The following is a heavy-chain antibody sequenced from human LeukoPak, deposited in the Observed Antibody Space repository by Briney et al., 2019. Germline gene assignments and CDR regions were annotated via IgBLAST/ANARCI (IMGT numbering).Heavy chain of an antibody. CDR1: GYTLTELS. V-gene: IGHV1-24*01. J-gene: IGHJ4*02. CDR3: ATSTNGVRNPTADY. Sequence: ASVKVSCKVSGYTLTELSMHWVRQAPGKGLEWMGGFDPEDGETAYAQKFQGRVTMTEDTSTDTAYMELSSLRSEDTAVYYCATSTNGVRNPTADYWGQGTLVTVSS. D-gene: IGHD2-8*01. CDR2: FDPEDGET.